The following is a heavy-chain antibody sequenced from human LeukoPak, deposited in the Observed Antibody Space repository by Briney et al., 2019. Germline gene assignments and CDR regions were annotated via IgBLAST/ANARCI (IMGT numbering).Heavy chain of an antibody. D-gene: IGHD6-19*01. Sequence: GGSLRLSCAASGFTFSSYAMSWVRQAPGKGLEWVSAISGSGGSTYYADSVKGRFTISRDNSKNTLYLQMDSLRAEDTAVYYCVKADTGSSGWYSRAWFFDYWGQGTLVTVSS. V-gene: IGHV3-23*01. CDR3: VKADTGSSGWYSRAWFFDY. CDR2: ISGSGGST. CDR1: GFTFSSYA. J-gene: IGHJ4*02.